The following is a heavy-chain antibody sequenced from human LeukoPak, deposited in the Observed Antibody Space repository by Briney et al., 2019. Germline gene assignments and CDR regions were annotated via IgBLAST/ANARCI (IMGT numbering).Heavy chain of an antibody. J-gene: IGHJ5*02. Sequence: PGGSLRLSCAASGFTFSSYGMSWVRQAPGKGLEWVSAISGSGGSTYYADSVKGRFTISRDNSKNTLYLQMNSLRAEDTAVYYCAKDYYYDSSGYYPNWFDLWGQGTLVTVSS. CDR1: GFTFSSYG. V-gene: IGHV3-23*01. D-gene: IGHD3-22*01. CDR2: ISGSGGST. CDR3: AKDYYYDSSGYYPNWFDL.